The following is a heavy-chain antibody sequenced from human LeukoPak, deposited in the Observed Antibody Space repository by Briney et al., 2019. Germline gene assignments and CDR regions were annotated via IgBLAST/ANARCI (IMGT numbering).Heavy chain of an antibody. CDR3: ARAGMTTVSPWGFDP. CDR2: IYHSGST. J-gene: IGHJ5*02. Sequence: PSETLSLTCTVSGYSISSGYYWGWIRQPPGKGLEWIGSIYHSGSTYYNPSLKSRVTISVDTSKNQFSLKLSSVTAADTAVYYCARAGMTTVSPWGFDPWGQGTLVTVSS. D-gene: IGHD4-17*01. CDR1: GYSISSGYY. V-gene: IGHV4-38-2*02.